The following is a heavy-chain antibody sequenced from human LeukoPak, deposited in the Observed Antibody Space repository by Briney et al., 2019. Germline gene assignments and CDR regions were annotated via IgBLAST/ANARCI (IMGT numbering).Heavy chain of an antibody. D-gene: IGHD2-15*01. CDR2: ISGDNPGT. CDR1: GFTFSTYA. CDR3: AKASVGHCSGAVCYHFDS. V-gene: IGHV3-23*01. J-gene: IGHJ4*02. Sequence: GGSLRLSCEASGFTFSTYAMSWVRQTPGKGLEWVAAISGDNPGTYHASSVRGRFTISRDNSKNTVHLQMNAVRAEDAAIYYCAKASVGHCSGAVCYHFDSWGQETLVTFSS.